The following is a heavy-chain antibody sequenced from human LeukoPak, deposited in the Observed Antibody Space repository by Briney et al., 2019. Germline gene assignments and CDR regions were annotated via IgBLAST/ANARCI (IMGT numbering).Heavy chain of an antibody. Sequence: GRSLRLSCAASGFTFSSYAMSWVRQAPGKGLEWVSAISGSGGSAYYADSVKGRFTISRDNSKNTLYLQMSSLRAEDTAVYYCAKDRSTVTVADPWGQGTLVTVSS. J-gene: IGHJ5*02. D-gene: IGHD4-17*01. CDR2: ISGSGGSA. V-gene: IGHV3-23*01. CDR3: AKDRSTVTVADP. CDR1: GFTFSSYA.